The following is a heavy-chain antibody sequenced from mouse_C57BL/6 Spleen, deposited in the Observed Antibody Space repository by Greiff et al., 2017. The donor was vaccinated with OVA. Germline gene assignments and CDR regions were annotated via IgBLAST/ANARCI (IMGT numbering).Heavy chain of an antibody. D-gene: IGHD1-1*01. CDR1: GFSLTSYG. CDR2: IWSGGST. V-gene: IGHV2-5*01. Sequence: QVQLQQSGPGLVQPSQCLSITCTVSGFSLTSYGVHWVRQSPGKGLEWLGVIWSGGSTDYYAAFMSNLSITKDNSKSQVFFKMNSLKADDTAIYYCATTTVGGCAYWGQGTLVTVSA. J-gene: IGHJ3*01. CDR3: ATTTVGGCAY.